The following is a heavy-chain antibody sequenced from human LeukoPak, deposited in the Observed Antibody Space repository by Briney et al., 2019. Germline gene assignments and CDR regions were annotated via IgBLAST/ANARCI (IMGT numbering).Heavy chain of an antibody. V-gene: IGHV1-18*01. CDR2: ISAYNGNT. J-gene: IGHJ4*02. CDR3: ARDPGRDGYNQDY. Sequence: ASVKVSCKASGYTFINYGISWVRQAPGQGLERMGWISAYNGNTNYAPKLQGRVTVTTDTSTSTAYMELRSLTSDDTAVYYCARDPGRDGYNQDYWGQGTLVTVSS. CDR1: GYTFINYG. D-gene: IGHD5-12*01.